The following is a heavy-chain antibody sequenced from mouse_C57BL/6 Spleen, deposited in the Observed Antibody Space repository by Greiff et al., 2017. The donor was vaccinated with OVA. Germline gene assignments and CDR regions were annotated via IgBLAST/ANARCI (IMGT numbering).Heavy chain of an antibody. CDR2: MYPGDGDT. V-gene: IGHV1-80*01. CDR3: ARSTGYAMDY. J-gene: IGHJ4*01. Sequence: VKLMESGAELVKPGASVKISCKATGYAFSSYWMNWVKQRPGKGLEWIGQMYPGDGDTNYNGKFKGKATLTADKSSSTAYMQLSSLTSEDSAVYFCARSTGYAMDYWGQGTSVTVSS. CDR1: GYAFSSYW.